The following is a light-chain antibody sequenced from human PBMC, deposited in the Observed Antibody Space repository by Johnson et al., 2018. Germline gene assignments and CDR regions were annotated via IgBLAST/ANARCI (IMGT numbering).Light chain of an antibody. Sequence: QSVLTQPPSVSAAPGQKVTISCSGSSSNIGNNYVSWYQQLPGTAPKLLIYENNKRPSGIPDRFSGSKSGTSATLGITGLQTGDEADYYCGTWDSSLSAGNVFGTVTNVT. CDR1: SSNIGNNY. CDR3: GTWDSSLSAGNV. V-gene: IGLV1-51*02. J-gene: IGLJ1*01. CDR2: ENN.